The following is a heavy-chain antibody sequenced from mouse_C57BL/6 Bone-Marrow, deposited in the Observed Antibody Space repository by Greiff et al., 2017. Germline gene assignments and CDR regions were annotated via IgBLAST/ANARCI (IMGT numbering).Heavy chain of an antibody. J-gene: IGHJ1*03. CDR2: INPYNGGT. CDR3: ARGGDGSSLYGYFDV. V-gene: IGHV1-19*01. Sequence: VQLQQSGPVLVKPGASVKMSCKASGYTFTDYYMNWVKQSHGKSLEWIGVINPYNGGTSYNQKFKGKATLTVDKSSSTAYMELSSLTSEDSAVYYCARGGDGSSLYGYFDVWGTGTTVTVSS. D-gene: IGHD1-1*01. CDR1: GYTFTDYY.